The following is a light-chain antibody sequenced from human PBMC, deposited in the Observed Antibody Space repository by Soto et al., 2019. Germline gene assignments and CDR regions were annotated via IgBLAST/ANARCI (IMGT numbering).Light chain of an antibody. CDR3: QVWDSSSDHSVV. Sequence: SYELTQPPSVSVAPGKTARITGGGNNSGSKSVHWYQQKPGQAPVLVIYYDSDRPSGIPERFSGSNSGNTATLTISRVEAGDEADYYCQVWDSSSDHSVVFGGGTKLTVL. CDR2: YDS. CDR1: NSGSKS. J-gene: IGLJ2*01. V-gene: IGLV3-21*04.